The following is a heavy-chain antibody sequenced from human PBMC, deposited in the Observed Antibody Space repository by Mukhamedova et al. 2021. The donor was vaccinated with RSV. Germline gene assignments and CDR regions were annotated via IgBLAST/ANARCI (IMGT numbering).Heavy chain of an antibody. J-gene: IGHJ4*02. Sequence: ISRFSSDIYYSASVRGRFAISRDNAKNSLYPQMNSLRDEDTAVYYCMKYQGGYPFNYWGQGALVT. CDR3: MKYQGGYPFNY. D-gene: IGHD6-13*01. CDR2: ISRFSSDI. V-gene: IGHV3-48*02.